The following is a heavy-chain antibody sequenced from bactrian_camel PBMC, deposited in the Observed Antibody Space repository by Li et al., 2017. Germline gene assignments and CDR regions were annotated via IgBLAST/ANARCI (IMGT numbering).Heavy chain of an antibody. Sequence: VQLVESGGGLVQAGGSMRLSCAASGFKMSTAFMRWVRQAPGKGLEWVATINYAGDSTYYADSVKGRFIISRDDAKNTVYLQMNSLKPEDTDVYYCAFRPASACGAGTWVQMARAVDNFRRWGQGTQVTV. CDR3: AFRPASACGAGTWVQMARAVDNFRR. D-gene: IGHD6*01. V-gene: IGHV3S40*01. CDR1: GFKMSTAF. CDR2: INYAGDST. J-gene: IGHJ6*01.